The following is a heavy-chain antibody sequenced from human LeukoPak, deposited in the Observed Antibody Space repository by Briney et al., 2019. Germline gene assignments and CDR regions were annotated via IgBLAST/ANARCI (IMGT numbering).Heavy chain of an antibody. Sequence: GGSLRLSCAASGFTFSSYSMNWVRQAPGKGLEWVSAVSGSGDVTYYADSLKGRFTISRDNSKTTLYLQMNSLRAEDTAVYYCAKDRFGSTVVREFDYWGQGTLVTVSS. J-gene: IGHJ4*02. CDR2: VSGSGDVT. D-gene: IGHD4-23*01. CDR3: AKDRFGSTVVREFDY. V-gene: IGHV3-23*01. CDR1: GFTFSSYS.